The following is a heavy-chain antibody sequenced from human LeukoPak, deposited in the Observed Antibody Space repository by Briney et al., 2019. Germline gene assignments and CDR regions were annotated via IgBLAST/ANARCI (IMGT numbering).Heavy chain of an antibody. CDR3: AKDLTIAAAGNA. CDR1: GFTFSSYA. V-gene: IGHV3-30-3*01. Sequence: QPGGSLRLSCAASGFTFSSYAMHWVRQAPGKGLEWVAVISYDGSNKYYADSVKGRFTISRDNSKNTLYLQMNSLRAEDTAVYYCAKDLTIAAAGNAWGQGTLVTVSS. D-gene: IGHD6-13*01. CDR2: ISYDGSNK. J-gene: IGHJ5*02.